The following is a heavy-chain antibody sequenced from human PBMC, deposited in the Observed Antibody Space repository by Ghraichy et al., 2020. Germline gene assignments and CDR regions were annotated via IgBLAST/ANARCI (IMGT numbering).Heavy chain of an antibody. CDR3: ARILGAGIYYFDY. CDR1: GYTFTSYA. D-gene: IGHD6-19*01. V-gene: IGHV1-3*01. Sequence: ASVKVSCKASGYTFTSYAMNWVRQAPGQRLEWMGWINAGNGNTKYSQKFQGRVTITRDTSASTAYMELSSLRSEDTAVYYCARILGAGIYYFDYWGQGTLVTVSS. CDR2: INAGNGNT. J-gene: IGHJ4*02.